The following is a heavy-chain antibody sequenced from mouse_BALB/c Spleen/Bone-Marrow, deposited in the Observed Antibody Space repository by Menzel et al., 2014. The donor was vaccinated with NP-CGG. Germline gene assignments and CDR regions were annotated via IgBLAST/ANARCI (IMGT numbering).Heavy chain of an antibody. CDR1: GFNIKDTY. D-gene: IGHD1-3*01. Sequence: EVQLVESGAELVKPGASVKLSCTASGFNIKDTYIHWVKQRPEQGLERIGRIDPANGNTKYDPKFQDKATITADTSSNSAYLQLSSLTSEDTAVYYCAKYNYGLYFDVWGAGTTVTVSS. CDR2: IDPANGNT. CDR3: AKYNYGLYFDV. V-gene: IGHV14-3*02. J-gene: IGHJ1*01.